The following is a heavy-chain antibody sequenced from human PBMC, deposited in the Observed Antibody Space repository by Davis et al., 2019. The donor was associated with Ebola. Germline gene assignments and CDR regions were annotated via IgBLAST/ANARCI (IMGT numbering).Heavy chain of an antibody. Sequence: GGSLRLSCAASGFTFSSHSMNWVRQAPGKGLEWVSSISGSSTYIYYAESVKGRFTISRDNAENSLYLQMNSLRAEDTAVYYCVGSSAVAGIPLTFDYWGQGTLVTVSS. CDR2: ISGSSTYI. V-gene: IGHV3-21*04. D-gene: IGHD6-19*01. CDR3: VGSSAVAGIPLTFDY. J-gene: IGHJ4*02. CDR1: GFTFSSHS.